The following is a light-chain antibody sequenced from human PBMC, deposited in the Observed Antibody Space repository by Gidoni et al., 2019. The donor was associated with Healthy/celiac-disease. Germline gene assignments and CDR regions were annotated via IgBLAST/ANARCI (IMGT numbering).Light chain of an antibody. J-gene: IGKJ3*01. V-gene: IGKV3-11*01. Sequence: EIVLTQSPATLSLSPGERATLSCRASQSVSSYLAWYQQKPGQAPRLLISDASNRATGIPARFSGSGSGTDFTLTISSLEPEDFAVYYCQQRSNWPLTFXPXTKVDIK. CDR3: QQRSNWPLT. CDR2: DAS. CDR1: QSVSSY.